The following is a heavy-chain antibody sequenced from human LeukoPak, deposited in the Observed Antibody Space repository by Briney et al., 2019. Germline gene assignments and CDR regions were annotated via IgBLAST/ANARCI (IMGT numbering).Heavy chain of an antibody. V-gene: IGHV4-34*01. J-gene: IGHJ4*02. Sequence: GSLRLSCAASGFTFTSYSMNWVRQPPGKGLEWIGEINHSGSTNYNPSLKSRATISVDTSKNQFSLKLSSVTAADTAAYYCARGRGMRYYGSGSYSYWGQGTLVTVSS. CDR2: INHSGST. CDR1: GFTFTSYS. CDR3: ARGRGMRYYGSGSYSY. D-gene: IGHD3-10*01.